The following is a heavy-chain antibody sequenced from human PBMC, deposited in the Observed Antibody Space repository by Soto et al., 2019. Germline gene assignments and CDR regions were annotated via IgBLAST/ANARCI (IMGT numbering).Heavy chain of an antibody. CDR1: GASISSYF. V-gene: IGHV4-4*07. Sequence: QVQLQESGPGLVEPSETLSLTCTVSGASISSYFWTWIREPAGKGLDWSGRISTSGTTNYNPSLNSRVTKSVDTSKNHFSLNLSSVTAADTAVYYCAREAGPDRWFDPWGQGTLVTVSS. D-gene: IGHD6-19*01. CDR2: ISTSGTT. CDR3: AREAGPDRWFDP. J-gene: IGHJ5*02.